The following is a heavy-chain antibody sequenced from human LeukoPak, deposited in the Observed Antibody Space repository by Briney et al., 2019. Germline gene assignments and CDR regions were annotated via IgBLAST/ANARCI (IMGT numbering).Heavy chain of an antibody. Sequence: SETLSLTCTVSGGSISSGGYYWSWIRQPPGKGLEWIGYIYHSGSTSYNPSLRGRVTISVDTSKNQFYLNLTSVTAADTARYYCARARMVTFFDEWGQGTLVTVSS. V-gene: IGHV4-61*08. CDR1: GGSISSGGYY. J-gene: IGHJ4*02. CDR2: IYHSGST. D-gene: IGHD5-18*01. CDR3: ARARMVTFFDE.